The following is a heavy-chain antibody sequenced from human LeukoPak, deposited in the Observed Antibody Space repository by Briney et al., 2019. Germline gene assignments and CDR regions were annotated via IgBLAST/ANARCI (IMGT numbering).Heavy chain of an antibody. CDR2: ISGSGGST. Sequence: PGGSLRLSCATSGFTFSSYVMSWVRQAPGKGLEWVSGISGSGGSTYYADSVKGRFTISRDSSKNTLYLQMNSLRAEDTAVYYCARVWELPAYFDYWGQGTLVTVSS. J-gene: IGHJ4*02. CDR1: GFTFSSYV. V-gene: IGHV3-23*01. CDR3: ARVWELPAYFDY. D-gene: IGHD1-26*01.